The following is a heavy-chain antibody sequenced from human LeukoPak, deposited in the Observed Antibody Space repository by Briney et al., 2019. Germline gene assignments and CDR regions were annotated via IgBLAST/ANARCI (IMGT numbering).Heavy chain of an antibody. CDR1: GFTFSSYT. CDR2: ISSSGKSI. D-gene: IGHD3-22*01. CDR3: ARGAYDISGYYYYYYYYMDV. J-gene: IGHJ6*03. V-gene: IGHV3-48*01. Sequence: GGSLRLSCAASGFTFSSYTMNWVRQAPGKGLEWVSYISSSGKSIYYADSVKGRFIISRDNAKNSLYLQVNDPRAEDAAVYYCARGAYDISGYYYYYYYYMDVWGKGTTVTISS.